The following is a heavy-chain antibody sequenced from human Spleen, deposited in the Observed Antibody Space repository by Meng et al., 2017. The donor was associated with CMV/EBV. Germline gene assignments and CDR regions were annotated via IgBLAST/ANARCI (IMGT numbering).Heavy chain of an antibody. CDR3: ARVVAVRGRRGYSYGIDY. V-gene: IGHV4-39*07. D-gene: IGHD5-18*01. CDR2: IYYSGST. J-gene: IGHJ4*02. Sequence: SETLSLTCIVSGDSINSRTFHWGWIRQSPGKGLEWIGNIYYSGSTYYIPSLKSRVTISVDSSKNHFSLKLRSATAADTAMYYCARVVAVRGRRGYSYGIDYWGQGNLVTVSS. CDR1: GDSINSRTFH.